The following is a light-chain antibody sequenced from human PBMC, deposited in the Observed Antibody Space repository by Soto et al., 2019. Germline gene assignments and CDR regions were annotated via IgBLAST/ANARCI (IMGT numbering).Light chain of an antibody. V-gene: IGKV1-39*01. CDR3: QQYYGTPWT. J-gene: IGKJ1*01. CDR1: QSITTY. Sequence: DIQMTQSPSSLSASVGDRVTVTCRASQSITTYLNWYQQKPGKAPKLLIFATSSLQIGVPSRFSGSGYGTDITLTITNLQPEHFATYICQQYYGTPWTFSQRTKVKIK. CDR2: ATS.